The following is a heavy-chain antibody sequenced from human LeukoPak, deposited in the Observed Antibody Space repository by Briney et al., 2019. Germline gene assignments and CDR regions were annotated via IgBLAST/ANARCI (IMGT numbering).Heavy chain of an antibody. CDR1: GFTFSSYS. D-gene: IGHD3-22*01. Sequence: GGSLRLSCAASGFTFSSYSMNWVRQAPGKGLEWVSYISSSSSTISYADSVKGRFTISRDNSKNTLYLQMNSLRAEDTAVYYCARDGVPNYYDSSGADVDYWGQGTLVTVSS. V-gene: IGHV3-48*01. J-gene: IGHJ4*02. CDR3: ARDGVPNYYDSSGADVDY. CDR2: ISSSSSTI.